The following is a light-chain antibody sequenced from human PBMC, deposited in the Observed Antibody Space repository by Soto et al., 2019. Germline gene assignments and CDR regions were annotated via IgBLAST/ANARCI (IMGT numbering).Light chain of an antibody. CDR1: QDISNS. V-gene: IGKV1-33*01. J-gene: IGKJ4*01. Sequence: DIQMTQSPSALSASVGDRVTITCRASQDISNSLNWYQQKPGKAPKLLIFDASSVATGVPSRFSGSGSGTDFTFTITSLQPEDIATYHCQQYEDLPLTFGGGTKVEIK. CDR2: DAS. CDR3: QQYEDLPLT.